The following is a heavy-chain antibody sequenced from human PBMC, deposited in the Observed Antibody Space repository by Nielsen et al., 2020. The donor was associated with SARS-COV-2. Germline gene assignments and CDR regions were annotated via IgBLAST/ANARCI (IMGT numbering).Heavy chain of an antibody. CDR1: GGTFSSYA. CDR3: ATNYYDGSAYYYDPLGFDY. D-gene: IGHD3-22*01. J-gene: IGHJ4*02. V-gene: IGHV1-69*04. Sequence: SVKVSSKASGGTFSSYAISWVRQAPGQGLEWMGRIIPILGIANYAQKFQGRVTITADKSTSTAYMELSSLRSEDTALYYCATNYYDGSAYYYDPLGFDYWGQGTLVTVSS. CDR2: IIPILGIA.